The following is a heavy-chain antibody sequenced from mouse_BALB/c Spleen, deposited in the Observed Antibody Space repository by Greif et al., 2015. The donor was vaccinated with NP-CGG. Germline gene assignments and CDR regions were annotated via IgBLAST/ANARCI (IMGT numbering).Heavy chain of an antibody. CDR3: NGANWATFFDY. Sequence: EVKLVESGAELVRSGASVKLSCTASGFNIKDYYMHWVKQRPEQGLEWIGWIDPENGDTEYAPKFQGKAIMTADTSSNTAYLQLSSLTSEDTAVYYCNGANWATFFDYWGQGTTLTVSS. D-gene: IGHD4-1*01. J-gene: IGHJ2*01. CDR2: IDPENGDT. V-gene: IGHV14-4*02. CDR1: GFNIKDYY.